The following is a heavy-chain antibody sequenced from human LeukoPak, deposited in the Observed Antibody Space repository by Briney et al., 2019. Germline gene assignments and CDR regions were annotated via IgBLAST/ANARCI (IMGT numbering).Heavy chain of an antibody. CDR3: ATGGTSNYAFDI. D-gene: IGHD1-26*01. V-gene: IGHV4-59*01. CDR1: GGSISTYY. CDR2: NFYTGST. Sequence: PSETLSLTCTVSGGSISTYYWSWIRQPPGKGLEWIGYNFYTGSTNYNPSLQSRVTISVDTSKNQFSLKLSSVTAADTAVYYCATGGTSNYAFDIWGQGTLLTVSS. J-gene: IGHJ3*02.